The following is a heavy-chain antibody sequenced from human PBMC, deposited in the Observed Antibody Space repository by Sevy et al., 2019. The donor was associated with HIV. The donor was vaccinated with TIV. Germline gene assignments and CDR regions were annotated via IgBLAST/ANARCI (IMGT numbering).Heavy chain of an antibody. CDR1: GFTFSSYW. CDR2: IKQDGSEK. V-gene: IGHV3-7*01. CDR3: AGGGDFWSGYYTGYYGMDV. D-gene: IGHD3-3*01. J-gene: IGHJ6*02. Sequence: GGSLRLSCAASGFTFSSYWMSWVRQAPGKGLEWVANIKQDGSEKYYVDSVKGRFTISRDNAKNSLYLQMNSLRAEETAVYYCAGGGDFWSGYYTGYYGMDVWGQGTTVTVSS.